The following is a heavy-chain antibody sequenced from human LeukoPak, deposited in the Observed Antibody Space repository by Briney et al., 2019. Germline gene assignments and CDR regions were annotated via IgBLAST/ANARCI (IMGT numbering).Heavy chain of an antibody. J-gene: IGHJ4*02. CDR2: FDPEDGET. V-gene: IGHV1-24*01. Sequence: ASVKVSCKVSGYTLTELSMHWVRQPPGKGLEWMGGFDPEDGETIYAQKFQGRVTMTEDTSTDTAYMELSSLRSEDTAVYYCARGLVVVAATLGYYFDYWGQGTLVIVSS. CDR3: ARGLVVVAATLGYYFDY. D-gene: IGHD2-15*01. CDR1: GYTLTELS.